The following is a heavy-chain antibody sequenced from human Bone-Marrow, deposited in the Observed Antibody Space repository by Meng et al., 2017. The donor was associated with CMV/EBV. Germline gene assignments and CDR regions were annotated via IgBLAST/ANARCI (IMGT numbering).Heavy chain of an antibody. Sequence: CAVSGGSISRRDWWSWVRQPPGKGLEWIGEIYHSGSTNYNPSLKSRVTISVDKSKNQFSLKLSSVTAADTAVYYCARWSGYYDSSGYNWGQGTLVTVSS. J-gene: IGHJ4*02. CDR2: IYHSGST. D-gene: IGHD3-22*01. CDR3: ARWSGYYDSSGYN. CDR1: GGSISRRDW. V-gene: IGHV4-4*02.